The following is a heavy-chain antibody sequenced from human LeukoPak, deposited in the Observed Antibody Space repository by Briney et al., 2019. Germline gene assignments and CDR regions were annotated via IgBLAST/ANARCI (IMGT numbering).Heavy chain of an antibody. V-gene: IGHV1-3*01. CDR3: AREDDSSGYYYVSDY. D-gene: IGHD3-22*01. CDR1: GYTFTSYA. Sequence: ASVKVSCKASGYTFTSYAMHWVRQAPGQRLEWMGWINAGNGNTKYSQKFQGRVTITRDTSASTAYMELSSLRSDDTAVYYCAREDDSSGYYYVSDYWGQGTLVTVSS. J-gene: IGHJ4*02. CDR2: INAGNGNT.